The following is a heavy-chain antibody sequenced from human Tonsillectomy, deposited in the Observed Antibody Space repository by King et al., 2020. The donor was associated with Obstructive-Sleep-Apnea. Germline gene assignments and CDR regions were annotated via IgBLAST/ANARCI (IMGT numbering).Heavy chain of an antibody. D-gene: IGHD3-10*01. V-gene: IGHV3-20*01. J-gene: IGHJ6*02. CDR3: ARETYYYGSGSYSPPYYYYYGMDV. CDR2: INWNGGST. CDR1: GFSFDDYG. Sequence: VQLVESGGGVVRPGGSLRVSCAASGFSFDDYGMSWVRQAPGKGLEWVSGINWNGGSTGYADSVKGRFTISRDNAKNSLYLQMNSLRAEDTALYHCARETYYYGSGSYSPPYYYYYGMDVWGQGTTVTVSS.